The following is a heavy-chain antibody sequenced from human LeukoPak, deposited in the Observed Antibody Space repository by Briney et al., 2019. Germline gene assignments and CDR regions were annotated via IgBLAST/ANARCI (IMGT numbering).Heavy chain of an antibody. V-gene: IGHV3-33*06. CDR1: GFTFSNYG. J-gene: IGHJ4*02. D-gene: IGHD4-11*01. CDR2: IWSDATNQ. CDR3: ANDAQRGFDNSNSLEH. Sequence: QPGRSLRLSCEASGFTFSNYGMHWVRQAPGKGLEWVAVIWSDATNQYYADSVKGRFTISRDNFKKTVSLQMNSLRAGDTAVYYCANDAQRGFDNSNSLEHWGQGSLVTVSS.